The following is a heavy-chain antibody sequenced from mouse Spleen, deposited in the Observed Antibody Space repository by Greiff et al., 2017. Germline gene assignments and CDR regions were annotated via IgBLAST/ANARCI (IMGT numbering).Heavy chain of an antibody. CDR2: IYPSDSYT. V-gene: IGHV1-69*02. Sequence: QVQLQQPGAELVRPGASVKLSCKASGYTFTSYWINWVKQRPGQGLEWIGNIYPSDSYTNYNQKFKDKATLTVDKSSSTAYMQLSSPTSEDSAVYYCTRGNGPFAYWGQGTLVTVSA. CDR3: TRGNGPFAY. CDR1: GYTFTSYW. D-gene: IGHD1-1*02. J-gene: IGHJ3*01.